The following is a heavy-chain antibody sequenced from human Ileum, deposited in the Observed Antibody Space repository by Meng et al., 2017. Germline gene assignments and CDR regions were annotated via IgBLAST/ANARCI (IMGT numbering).Heavy chain of an antibody. CDR2: IKQDGSVQ. J-gene: IGHJ4*02. CDR3: VRSIYGSGTYGDY. V-gene: IGHV3-7*01. Sequence: GESLKISCAASGLSFSSYWMTWARQAPGKGLEWVANIKQDGSVQNYVESVKDRFTISRDNAKNSLYLQMDSLRVEDTAMYYCVRSIYGSGTYGDYWGQGTLVTVSS. CDR1: GLSFSSYW. D-gene: IGHD3-10*01.